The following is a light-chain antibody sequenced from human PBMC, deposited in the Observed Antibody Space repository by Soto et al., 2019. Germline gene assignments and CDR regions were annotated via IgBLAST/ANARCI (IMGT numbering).Light chain of an antibody. V-gene: IGKV1-6*01. CDR3: IHKYNFPLT. CDR1: QDIGND. CDR2: AAP. Sequence: AIQMTQSPSSLSASVGDRVTITCRASQDIGNDLAWYQQRPGKAPKLLIYAAPSLQSGVPSRFSGSGSSTNFTLTISSLQPGDFATYSCIHKYNFPLTFGGGTKVEIK. J-gene: IGKJ4*01.